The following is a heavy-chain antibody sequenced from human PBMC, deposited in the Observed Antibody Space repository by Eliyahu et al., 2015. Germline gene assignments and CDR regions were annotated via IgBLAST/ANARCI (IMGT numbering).Heavy chain of an antibody. V-gene: IGHV3-33*01. Sequence: QVQLVESGGGVVQPGRSLRLSCAASGXXXXXYGMPWXRQAPGKGLXWVXVIWYDGSNKYYADSVKGRFTISRDNSKNTLYLQMNSLRAEDTAVYYCARDRDSGYAGTFVDYWGQGTLVTVSS. CDR3: ARDRDSGYAGTFVDY. D-gene: IGHD5-12*01. J-gene: IGHJ4*02. CDR1: GXXXXXYG. CDR2: IWYDGSNK.